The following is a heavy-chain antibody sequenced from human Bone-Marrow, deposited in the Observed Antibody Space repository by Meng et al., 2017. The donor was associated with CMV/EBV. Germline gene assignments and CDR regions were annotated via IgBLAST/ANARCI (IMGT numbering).Heavy chain of an antibody. D-gene: IGHD1-1*01. V-gene: IGHV3-30*03. Sequence: LSLTCAASGFTFSSYPMHWVRQAPGKGLEWVAIISYDGSNKYYADSVKGRFTISRDNSKNTLYLQMNSLRAEDTAVYYCARDRGTTGTHVSFMDYWGQGTLVTVSS. CDR3: ARDRGTTGTHVSFMDY. CDR2: ISYDGSNK. J-gene: IGHJ4*02. CDR1: GFTFSSYP.